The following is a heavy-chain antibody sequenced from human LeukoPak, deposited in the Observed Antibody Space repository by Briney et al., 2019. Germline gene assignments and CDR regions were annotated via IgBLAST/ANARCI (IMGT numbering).Heavy chain of an antibody. D-gene: IGHD3-22*01. CDR1: GFTFSSYG. Sequence: GGSLRLSCAGSGFTFSSYGMTWVRQAPGKGLEWVSAITGSGHTTRYGESVKGRVTVSRDNSRNTRYMQMNSLRAEDPALYYCAIMHPYYDGSGYWVQWGQGTLVTVSS. CDR2: ITGSGHTT. J-gene: IGHJ4*02. V-gene: IGHV3-23*01. CDR3: AIMHPYYDGSGYWVQ.